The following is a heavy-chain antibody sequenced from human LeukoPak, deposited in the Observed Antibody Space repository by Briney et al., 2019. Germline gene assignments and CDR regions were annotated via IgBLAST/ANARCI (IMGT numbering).Heavy chain of an antibody. CDR2: INPNSGGT. D-gene: IGHD6-6*01. V-gene: IGHV1-2*02. J-gene: IGHJ4*02. CDR1: RYTFTGYY. CDR3: ASRASIAARAFDY. Sequence: ASVKVSCKASRYTFTGYYMHWVRQAPGQGLEWMGWINPNSGGTNYAQKFQGRVTMTRDTSISTTYMELSRLRSDDTAVYYCASRASIAARAFDYWGQGTLVTVSS.